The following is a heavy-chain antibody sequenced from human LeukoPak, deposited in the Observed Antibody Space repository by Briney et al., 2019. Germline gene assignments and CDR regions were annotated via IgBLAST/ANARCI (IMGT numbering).Heavy chain of an antibody. V-gene: IGHV4-59*01. CDR1: GGSISSYY. CDR2: IYYSGST. Sequence: SETLSLPCTVSGGSISSYYCSWIRQPPGEGLEWIGYIYYSGSTNYNPSLKSRVTISVDTSKNQFSLKLSSVTAADTAVYYCAAAFDLDAFDIWGQRTMVTVSS. D-gene: IGHD3-9*01. J-gene: IGHJ3*02. CDR3: AAAFDLDAFDI.